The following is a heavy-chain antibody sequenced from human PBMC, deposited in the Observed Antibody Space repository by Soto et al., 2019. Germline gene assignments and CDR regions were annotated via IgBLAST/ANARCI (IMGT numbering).Heavy chain of an antibody. CDR3: AGAEGGNGWRHFDY. D-gene: IGHD6-19*01. J-gene: IGHJ4*02. CDR2: TRNKANSYTT. CDR1: GFTFSDHY. V-gene: IGHV3-72*01. Sequence: EVQLVESGGGLVQPGGSLRLSCATSGFTFSDHYMDWVRQAPGKGLEWVARTRNKANSYTTEYAPSVKGRFTISRDDSKNSLYLQMNSLKTEDTAGYYCAGAEGGNGWRHFDYWGQGTLVTVSS.